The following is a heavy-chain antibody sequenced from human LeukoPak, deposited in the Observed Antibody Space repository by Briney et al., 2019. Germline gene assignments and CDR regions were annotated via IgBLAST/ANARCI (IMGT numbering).Heavy chain of an antibody. CDR2: ISGSGGST. V-gene: IGHV3-23*01. Sequence: GGSLRLSCAASGFTFSSYAMSWVRQAPGKGLEWVSAISGSGGSTYYADSVKGRFAISRDNSKNTLYLQMNSLRAEDTAVYYCARDQGGYYDSSGYYSRWITGYFDYWGQGTLVTVSS. J-gene: IGHJ4*02. CDR3: ARDQGGYYDSSGYYSRWITGYFDY. D-gene: IGHD3-22*01. CDR1: GFTFSSYA.